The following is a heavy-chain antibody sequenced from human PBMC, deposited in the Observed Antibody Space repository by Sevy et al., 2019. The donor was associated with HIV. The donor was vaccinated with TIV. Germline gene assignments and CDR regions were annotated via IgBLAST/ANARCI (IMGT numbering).Heavy chain of an antibody. V-gene: IGHV3-23*01. CDR3: AKGGGGHYDPDEIAYYFYYYNMDV. CDR1: GFSFDSYG. CDR2: ISGSGTRT. Sequence: GGSLRLSCAVSGFSFDSYGMTWVRQAPGKGLEWVSAISGSGTRTYYADSVKGRFIITRDNSKNTLDLQRNSLRAEDTVIYLCAKGGGGHYDPDEIAYYFYYYNMDVWGKGTTVTVSS. J-gene: IGHJ6*03. D-gene: IGHD3-22*01.